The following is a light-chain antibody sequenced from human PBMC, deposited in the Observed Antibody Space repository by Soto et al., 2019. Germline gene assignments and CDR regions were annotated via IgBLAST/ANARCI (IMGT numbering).Light chain of an antibody. V-gene: IGLV2-14*01. J-gene: IGLJ1*01. Sequence: LTQPASVSGSPGQSITISCTGTSSDVGGYNYVSWYQQHPGKAPKLTIYEVSNRPSGVSNRFSGSKSGNTASLTISGLQAEDEADYYCSSYTSSSTLDVFGTGTKVTVL. CDR1: SSDVGGYNY. CDR3: SSYTSSSTLDV. CDR2: EVS.